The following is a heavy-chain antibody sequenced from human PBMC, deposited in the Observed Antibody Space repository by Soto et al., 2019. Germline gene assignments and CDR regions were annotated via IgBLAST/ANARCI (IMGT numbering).Heavy chain of an antibody. CDR3: ARRGSASYWIDF. J-gene: IGHJ4*02. V-gene: IGHV4-34*01. CDR2: INHSGST. D-gene: IGHD3-10*01. Sequence: SETLSLTCAVYGGSFSGYYWSWIRQPPGKGLEWIGEINHSGSTNYNPSLKSRVTISVDTSKNQFSLKLTSVTAADTAVYYCARRGSASYWIDFWGQGTLVTVSS. CDR1: GGSFSGYY.